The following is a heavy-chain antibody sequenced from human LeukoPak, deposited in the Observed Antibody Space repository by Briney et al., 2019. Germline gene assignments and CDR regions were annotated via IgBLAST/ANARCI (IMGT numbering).Heavy chain of an antibody. J-gene: IGHJ4*02. CDR1: GFTFSSYS. D-gene: IGHD3-10*01. V-gene: IGHV3-21*01. CDR2: ITSSSTYI. Sequence: GGSLRLSYAASGFTFSSYSMNWVRQAPGKGLEWVSSITSSSTYIYYADSVKGRFTISRDNAKNSLYLQMNSLRAEDTAVYYCARAEFVGGFDYWGQGTLVTVSS. CDR3: ARAEFVGGFDY.